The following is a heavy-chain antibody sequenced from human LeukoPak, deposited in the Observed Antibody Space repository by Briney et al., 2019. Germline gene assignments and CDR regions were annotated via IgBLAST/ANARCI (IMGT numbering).Heavy chain of an antibody. Sequence: PGGSLRLSCAASGFTFSSYWMHWVRQAPGKGLVWVSRINTDGSSTSYADSVKGRFTISRDNANNTLYLQMNSLRAEDTAVYYCARDGAAVVPAYYMDVWGKGTTVTVSS. V-gene: IGHV3-74*01. CDR2: INTDGSST. J-gene: IGHJ6*03. CDR1: GFTFSSYW. D-gene: IGHD2-2*01. CDR3: ARDGAAVVPAYYMDV.